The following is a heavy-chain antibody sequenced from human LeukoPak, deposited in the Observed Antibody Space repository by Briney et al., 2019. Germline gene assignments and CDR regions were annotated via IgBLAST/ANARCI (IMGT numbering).Heavy chain of an antibody. V-gene: IGHV3-23*01. Sequence: GGSLRLSCAASGFTFSTYAMTWVRQAPGKGLEWVSLISGTGGSTYYADSVKGRFTISRDNSKNTLYLQVNSLRAEDTAVYYCAHPTEYSSSWYGNWFDPWGQGTLVTVSS. D-gene: IGHD6-13*01. CDR1: GFTFSTYA. CDR2: ISGTGGST. J-gene: IGHJ5*02. CDR3: AHPTEYSSSWYGNWFDP.